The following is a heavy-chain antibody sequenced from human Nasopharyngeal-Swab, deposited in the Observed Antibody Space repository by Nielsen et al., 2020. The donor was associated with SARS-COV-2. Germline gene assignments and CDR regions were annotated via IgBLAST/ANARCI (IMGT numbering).Heavy chain of an antibody. CDR2: INPSGGST. CDR3: ARDKSPSYDSSGYNFQH. J-gene: IGHJ1*01. Sequence: ASVKVSCKASGGTFSSYAISWVRQAPGQGLEWMGIINPSGGSTIYAQKFQGRVTMTRDTSTSTVYMELSSLRSEDTAVYYCARDKSPSYDSSGYNFQHWGQGTLVTVSS. V-gene: IGHV1-46*01. D-gene: IGHD3-22*01. CDR1: GGTFSSYA.